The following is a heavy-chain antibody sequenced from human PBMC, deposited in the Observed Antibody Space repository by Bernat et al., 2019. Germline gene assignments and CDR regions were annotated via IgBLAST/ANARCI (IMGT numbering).Heavy chain of an antibody. CDR3: IGGAPFDY. CDR1: GFTFSSYW. V-gene: IGHV3-74*01. CDR2: INSDGSST. J-gene: IGHJ4*02. Sequence: EVQLVESGGGLVQPGGSLRLSCAASGFTFSSYWMHWVCRAAGKGLVWVSRINSDGSSTSYADAVKGRFTISRDNAKNTLFLQMNSLRAEDTAVYYCIGGAPFDYWGQGTLVTVSS.